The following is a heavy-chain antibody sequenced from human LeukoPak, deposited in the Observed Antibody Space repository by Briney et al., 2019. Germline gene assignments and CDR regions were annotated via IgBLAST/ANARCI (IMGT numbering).Heavy chain of an antibody. CDR2: ISGSGGST. CDR1: GFTFSSYA. J-gene: IGHJ4*02. D-gene: IGHD6-13*01. V-gene: IGHV3-23*01. Sequence: GGSLRLSCAASGFTFSSYAMSWVRQAPGKGLEWVSAISGSGGSTYYADSVKGRFTISRDNSKNTLYLQMNSLRAEDTAVYYCAKDVLSIFSSSWYQGYFDYWGQGTLVTVSS. CDR3: AKDVLSIFSSSWYQGYFDY.